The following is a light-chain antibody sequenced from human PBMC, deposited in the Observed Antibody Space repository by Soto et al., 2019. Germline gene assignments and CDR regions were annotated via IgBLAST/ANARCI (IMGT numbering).Light chain of an antibody. J-gene: IGKJ5*01. V-gene: IGKV3D-15*01. CDR1: QSVSSN. Sequence: EIVMTQSPATLSVSPGERATLSCRASQSVSSNLAWYQQKPGQDPRLLIYGASTRATGIPARFSGSGSGTEFTLTISSLQSEDFAVYYCQQYNNWPPGFSLVTCGQGTRLEIK. CDR2: GAS. CDR3: QQYNNWPPGFSLVT.